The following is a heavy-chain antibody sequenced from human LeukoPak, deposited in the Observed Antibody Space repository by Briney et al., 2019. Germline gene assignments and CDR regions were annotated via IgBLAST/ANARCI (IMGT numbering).Heavy chain of an antibody. D-gene: IGHD6-19*01. J-gene: IGHJ6*02. CDR2: IYYSGST. V-gene: IGHV4-59*01. CDR3: ARAASSGWEFYYYYGMDV. Sequence: SEALSLTCTVSGGSISSYYWSWIRQPPGKGLEWIGYIYYSGSTNYNPSLKSRVTISVDTSKNQFSLKLSSVTAADTAVYYCARAASSGWEFYYYYGMDVWGQGTTVTVSS. CDR1: GGSISSYY.